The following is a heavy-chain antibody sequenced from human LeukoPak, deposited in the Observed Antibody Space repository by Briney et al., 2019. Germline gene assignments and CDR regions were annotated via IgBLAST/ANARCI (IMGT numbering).Heavy chain of an antibody. J-gene: IGHJ4*02. V-gene: IGHV4-39*01. D-gene: IGHD6-6*01. CDR1: GDSISSSTYY. CDR3: ARLNVGTARYDFDH. CDR2: VFYTGST. Sequence: SETLSLTCTVSGDSISSSTYYWGWIRQPPGKGLEWIGIVFYTGSTYYNPSLMSRVTISVDTSKNQFSLKLTSVIAADTAVYYCARLNVGTARYDFDHWGQGTLVTVSS.